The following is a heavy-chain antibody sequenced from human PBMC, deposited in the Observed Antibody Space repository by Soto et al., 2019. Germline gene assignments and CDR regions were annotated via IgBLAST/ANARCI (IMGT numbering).Heavy chain of an antibody. J-gene: IGHJ6*02. CDR2: IIPIFGRA. V-gene: IGHV1-69*12. Sequence: QVQLVQSGAEVKKPGSSVMVSCKASGGTLISYDISLMRQAPGQGLEWMGGIIPIFGRANYAQKFQGRVTITADESTSTAYMELSSLRSEDTAVYYCARERGPDDWVDGMDVWGQGTTVTVSS. CDR1: GGTLISYD. CDR3: ARERGPDDWVDGMDV. D-gene: IGHD3-16*01.